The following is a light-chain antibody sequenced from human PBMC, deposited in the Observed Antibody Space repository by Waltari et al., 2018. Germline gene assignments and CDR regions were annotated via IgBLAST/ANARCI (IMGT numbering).Light chain of an antibody. J-gene: IGKJ1*01. CDR2: DAS. Sequence: DIQMTQSPSSVSASVGDRVTLTCRASQAISSRLAWYQHKPGKAPKLLIFDASSLHTGVPSRFSGSGSGTDFTLTIRSLQPEDFATYYCQQVNSFPRTFGQGTKVEVK. V-gene: IGKV1-12*01. CDR1: QAISSR. CDR3: QQVNSFPRT.